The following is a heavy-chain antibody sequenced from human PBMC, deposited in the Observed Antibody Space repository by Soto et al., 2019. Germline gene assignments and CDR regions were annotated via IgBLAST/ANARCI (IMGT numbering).Heavy chain of an antibody. D-gene: IGHD3-16*01. J-gene: IGHJ3*01. CDR3: ARPRRDWGDAFDL. V-gene: IGHV1-69*01. Sequence: QVQLVQSGADVKKPGSSVKVSCKTSGGSFGSSAISWVRQAPAQGLEWMGEIIPVFDKANYAQNFQGRLTITADELTGTVFMELISLRSEDTAVYFCARPRRDWGDAFDLCGLGTFVTVSS. CDR1: GGSFGSSA. CDR2: IIPVFDKA.